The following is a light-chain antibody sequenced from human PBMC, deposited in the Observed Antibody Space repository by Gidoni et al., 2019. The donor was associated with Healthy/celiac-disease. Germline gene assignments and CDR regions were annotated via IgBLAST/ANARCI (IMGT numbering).Light chain of an antibody. J-gene: IGKJ2*03. CDR3: QQYGSSPRRS. V-gene: IGKV3-20*01. CDR1: QSISSSY. Sequence: EIVLTQSPGTLSLSPGERATLSCSASQSISSSYLAWYQQKPGQAPRLLIYCTSSRATGIPDRFSGSGSGTDFTLTISRLEPEDFAVYYCQQYGSSPRRSFGQGTKLEIK. CDR2: CTS.